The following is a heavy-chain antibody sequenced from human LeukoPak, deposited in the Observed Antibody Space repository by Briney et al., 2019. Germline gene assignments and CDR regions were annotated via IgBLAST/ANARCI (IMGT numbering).Heavy chain of an antibody. D-gene: IGHD3-3*01. Sequence: GGSLRLSCAASGFTFSSYGMHWVRQAPGKGLEWVAVISYDGSNKYYADSVKGRFTISRDNSKNTLYLQMTSLRAEDTAVYYCAKEGPYDFWSGYYTGGYYGMDVWGQGTTVTVSS. CDR3: AKEGPYDFWSGYYTGGYYGMDV. J-gene: IGHJ6*02. CDR1: GFTFSSYG. CDR2: ISYDGSNK. V-gene: IGHV3-30*18.